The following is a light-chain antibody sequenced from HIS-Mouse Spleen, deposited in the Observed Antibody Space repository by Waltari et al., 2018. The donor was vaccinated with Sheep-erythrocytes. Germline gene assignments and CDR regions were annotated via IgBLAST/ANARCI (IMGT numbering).Light chain of an antibody. V-gene: IGKV3-15*01. CDR2: GAS. CDR1: QSVSSN. Sequence: EIVMTQSPAPLSGSPGERATLSCRASQSVSSNLAWYQQKPGQAPRLLIYGASTRATGIPARFSGSGSGTEFTLTISSMQSEDFAVYYCQQYNNWMYTFGQGTKLEIK. CDR3: QQYNNWMYT. J-gene: IGKJ2*01.